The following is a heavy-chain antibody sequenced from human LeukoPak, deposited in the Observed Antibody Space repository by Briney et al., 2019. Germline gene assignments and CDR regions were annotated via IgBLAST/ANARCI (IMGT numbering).Heavy chain of an antibody. V-gene: IGHV4-4*07. D-gene: IGHD2-21*02. CDR2: IYTSGYT. J-gene: IGHJ5*02. CDR3: ANEDVTPGWFDP. Sequence: SETLSLTCSVSGDSLSSSYWSWVRQPAGKGLEWIGRIYTSGYTNYNPSLKGRVTMSVDTSKNQFSLKLTSVTAADAAVYYCANEDVTPGWFDPWGQGTLVTVSS. CDR1: GDSLSSSY.